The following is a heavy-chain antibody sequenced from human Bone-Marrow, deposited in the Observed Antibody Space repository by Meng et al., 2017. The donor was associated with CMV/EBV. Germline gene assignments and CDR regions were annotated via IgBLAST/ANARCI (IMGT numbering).Heavy chain of an antibody. CDR3: ARGGYCSGSSCYSVYYSYGLDV. Sequence: SVKVSCKASGGTFSSYTISWVRQAPGQGLEWMGGIIPIFGTINYAERFQGRVTINADASTSTAYMELSSLTSEDTAVYYCARGGYCSGSSCYSVYYSYGLDVWGQGTTVTVSS. J-gene: IGHJ6*02. CDR2: IIPIFGTI. D-gene: IGHD2-15*01. V-gene: IGHV1-69*13. CDR1: GGTFSSYT.